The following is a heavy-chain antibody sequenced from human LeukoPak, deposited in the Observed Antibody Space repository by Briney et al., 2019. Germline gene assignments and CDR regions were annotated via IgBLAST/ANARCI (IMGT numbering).Heavy chain of an antibody. Sequence: ALVTVCCKHYGYSFTCCENILVGERTGQGIEWMGWLNPNSGNTGYAQKFQGRVTMTRTTSTSTAYMELSSMRSEDTAVYYCARGLYSSSTNCYRRKANAIEISGQGKMGTVSS. D-gene: IGHD2-2*01. CDR1: GYSFTCCE. J-gene: IGHJ3*02. CDR3: ARGLYSSSTNCYRRKANAIEI. CDR2: LNPNSGNT. V-gene: IGHV1-8*01.